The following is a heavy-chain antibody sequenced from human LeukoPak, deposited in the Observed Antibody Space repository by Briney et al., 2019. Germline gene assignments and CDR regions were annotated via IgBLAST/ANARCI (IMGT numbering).Heavy chain of an antibody. CDR1: GYTFTSYA. CDR2: INAGNGNT. D-gene: IGHD2-15*01. CDR3: AREVREGYCSGGSCYQGVH. Sequence: VASVKVSCKASGYTFTSYAMHWVRQAPGQRLEWMGWINAGNGNTKYSQKFQGRVTITRDTSASTAYMELSSLRSEDTAVYYCAREVREGYCSGGSCYQGVHWGQGTLVTVSS. V-gene: IGHV1-3*01. J-gene: IGHJ4*02.